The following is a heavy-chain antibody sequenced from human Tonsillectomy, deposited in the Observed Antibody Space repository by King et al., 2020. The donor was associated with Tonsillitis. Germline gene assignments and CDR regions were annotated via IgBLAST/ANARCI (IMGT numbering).Heavy chain of an antibody. CDR1: GFTFSNAW. CDR3: TTAVTRRIAMVRGVPKNWFDP. Sequence: VQLVESGGGLVKPGGSLRLSCAASGFTFSNAWMSWVRQAPGKGLEWVGRIKSKTDGGTTDYAAPVKGRFTISRDDSKNTLYLKMNSLKTEDTAVYYCTTAVTRRIAMVRGVPKNWFDPWGQGTLVTVSS. J-gene: IGHJ5*02. V-gene: IGHV3-15*01. CDR2: IKSKTDGGTT. D-gene: IGHD3-10*01.